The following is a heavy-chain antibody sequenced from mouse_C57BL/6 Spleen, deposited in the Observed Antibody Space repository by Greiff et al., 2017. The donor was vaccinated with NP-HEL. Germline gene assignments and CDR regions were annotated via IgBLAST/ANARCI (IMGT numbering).Heavy chain of an antibody. D-gene: IGHD2-1*01. J-gene: IGHJ3*01. CDR2: IYPGDGDT. Sequence: QVQLQQSGAELVKPGASVKISCKASGYAFSSYWMNWVKQRPGKGLEWIGQIYPGDGDTNYNGKFKGKATLTADKSSSTAYMQLSSLTSEDSAVYFCVRKDYGNPFAYWGQGTLVTVSA. V-gene: IGHV1-80*01. CDR1: GYAFSSYW. CDR3: VRKDYGNPFAY.